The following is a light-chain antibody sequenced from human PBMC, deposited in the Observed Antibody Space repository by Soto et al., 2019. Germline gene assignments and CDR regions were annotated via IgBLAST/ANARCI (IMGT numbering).Light chain of an antibody. CDR3: QQYGSSKT. V-gene: IGKV3-20*01. Sequence: EIVLTQSPGTLSLSPGERATLSCRASQSVPTNYLAWYQQKPGQAPRLLIYGASSRATGSPDRFSGSGSGTDFTLTISRLEPEDFAVYYCQQYGSSKTFGQGTKVEIK. CDR2: GAS. CDR1: QSVPTNY. J-gene: IGKJ1*01.